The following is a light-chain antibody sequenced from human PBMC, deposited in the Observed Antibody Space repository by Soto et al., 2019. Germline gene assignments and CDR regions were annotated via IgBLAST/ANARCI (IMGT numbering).Light chain of an antibody. CDR3: QQRSNWPLIS. CDR1: QSVKTF. CDR2: DAS. V-gene: IGKV3-11*01. Sequence: EIVLIQSPATLSLSPWGVAGLCVMASQSVKTFLVWYQQRPGQAPRLLIHDASHRAAGIPARFSGSGFGTDFTLTISSLEPEDAAVYYCQQRSNWPLISFGQGTRLEI. J-gene: IGKJ5*01.